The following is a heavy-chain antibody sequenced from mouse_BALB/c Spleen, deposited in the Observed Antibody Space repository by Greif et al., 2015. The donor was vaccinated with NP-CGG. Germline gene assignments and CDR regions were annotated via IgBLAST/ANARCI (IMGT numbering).Heavy chain of an antibody. D-gene: IGHD4-1*01. Sequence: EVQLQQSGPELVKPGASVKISCKASGYTFTDYNMHWVKQSHGKSLEWIGYIYPYNGGTGYNQKFKSKATLTVDNSSSTSFMELRSLTSEDSAVYYCANLGAWFAYWGQGTLVTVSA. CDR3: ANLGAWFAY. V-gene: IGHV1S29*02. CDR1: GYTFTDYN. CDR2: IYPYNGGT. J-gene: IGHJ3*01.